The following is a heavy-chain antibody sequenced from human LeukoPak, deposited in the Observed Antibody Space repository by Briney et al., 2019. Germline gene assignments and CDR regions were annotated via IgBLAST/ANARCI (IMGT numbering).Heavy chain of an antibody. CDR1: GYTFTGYY. D-gene: IGHD6-19*01. J-gene: IGHJ3*02. Sequence: GASVKVSCKASGYTFTGYYMHWVRQAPGQGLEWMGWINPKTGATNYERKFQGRVTMTRDTSISTAYMELSRLRSDDTVVYYCARDTSYSSGYYSGVFDIWGQGTLVTVSS. CDR3: ARDTSYSSGYYSGVFDI. V-gene: IGHV1-2*02. CDR2: INPKTGAT.